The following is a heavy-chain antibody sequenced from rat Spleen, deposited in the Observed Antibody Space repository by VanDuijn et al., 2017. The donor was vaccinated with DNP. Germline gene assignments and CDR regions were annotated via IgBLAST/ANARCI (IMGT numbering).Heavy chain of an antibody. Sequence: EVRLVESGGGLVQPGGSLKLSCIASGFTFGDHYMAWVRQTPMKGLEWVASISYEGRHTYYGDSVTGQFTISRDNAQSTLYLQMNSLGSEDTATYYCAKGDDGNSLNWFTYWGPGTLVTVSA. V-gene: IGHV5-22*01. CDR1: GFTFGDHY. D-gene: IGHD1-11*01. CDR2: ISYEGRHT. J-gene: IGHJ3*01. CDR3: AKGDDGNSLNWFTY.